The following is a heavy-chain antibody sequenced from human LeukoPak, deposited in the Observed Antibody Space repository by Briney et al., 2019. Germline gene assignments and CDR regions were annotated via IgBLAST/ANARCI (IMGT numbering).Heavy chain of an antibody. CDR1: GFTFSSYG. J-gene: IGHJ5*02. V-gene: IGHV3-30*18. D-gene: IGHD6-13*01. Sequence: PGGSLRLSCAASGFTFSSYGMHWVRQAPGKGLEWVAVISYDGSNKYYADSVKGRFTISRDNSKNTLYLQMNSLRAEDTAVYYCAKAGLAAAHTSSGYNWFDPWGQGTLVTVSS. CDR3: AKAGLAAAHTSSGYNWFDP. CDR2: ISYDGSNK.